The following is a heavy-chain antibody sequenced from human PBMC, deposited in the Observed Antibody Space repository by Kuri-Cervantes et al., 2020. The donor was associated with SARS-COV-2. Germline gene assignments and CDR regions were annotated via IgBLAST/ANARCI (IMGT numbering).Heavy chain of an antibody. J-gene: IGHJ6*03. CDR3: ARVRGFDSNYYYYYYMDV. CDR1: GYTFTSYD. CDR2: MNPNSGYT. Sequence: ASVKVSCKPSGYTFTSYDITWVRQATGQGLEWMGWMNPNSGYTGYAQKFQGRVTLTRNTSISTAYMELNSLTSEDTAVYYCARVRGFDSNYYYYYYMDVWGKGTTVTVSS. V-gene: IGHV1-8*03. D-gene: IGHD4-11*01.